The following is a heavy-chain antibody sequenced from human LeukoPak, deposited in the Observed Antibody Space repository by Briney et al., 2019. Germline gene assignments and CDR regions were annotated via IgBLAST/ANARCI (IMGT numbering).Heavy chain of an antibody. Sequence: SETLSLTCTVSGGSISSSSYYWGWIRQPPGKGLEWIGSIYYSGSTYYNPSLKSRVTISVDTSKNQFSLKLSSVTAADTAVYYCARRPRYNQLPSTTWAFDIWDQGTMVTVSS. J-gene: IGHJ3*02. CDR2: IYYSGST. CDR1: GGSISSSSYY. D-gene: IGHD1-14*01. V-gene: IGHV4-39*01. CDR3: ARRPRYNQLPSTTWAFDI.